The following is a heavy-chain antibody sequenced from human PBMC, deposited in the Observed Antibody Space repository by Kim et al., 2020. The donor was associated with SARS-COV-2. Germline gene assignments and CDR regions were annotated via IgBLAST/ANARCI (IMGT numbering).Heavy chain of an antibody. CDR2: INPSGGST. J-gene: IGHJ6*02. Sequence: ASVKVSCKASGYTFTSYYMHWVRQAPGQGLEWMGIINPSGGSTSYAQKFQGRVTMTRDTSTSTVYMELSSLRSEDTAVYYCARDLGTMVRGVIQLYYGMDVWGQGTTVTVSS. CDR3: ARDLGTMVRGVIQLYYGMDV. CDR1: GYTFTSYY. V-gene: IGHV1-46*01. D-gene: IGHD3-10*01.